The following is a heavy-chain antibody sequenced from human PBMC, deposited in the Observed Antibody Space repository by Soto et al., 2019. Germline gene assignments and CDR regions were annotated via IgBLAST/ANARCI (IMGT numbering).Heavy chain of an antibody. J-gene: IGHJ6*02. V-gene: IGHV3-66*01. CDR2: IYSGGKT. Sequence: ELQLVESGGDLVQPGGSLRLSCAASGFTVSSNYMTWVRQAPGKGLEWVSLIYSGGKTYYADSVKGRFTISRDHSKNRLFLPMNSLRAEDTAVYYCARGGYYECWSSDYGLDVWGQGTTVTVSS. CDR1: GFTVSSNY. CDR3: ARGGYYECWSSDYGLDV. D-gene: IGHD3-3*01.